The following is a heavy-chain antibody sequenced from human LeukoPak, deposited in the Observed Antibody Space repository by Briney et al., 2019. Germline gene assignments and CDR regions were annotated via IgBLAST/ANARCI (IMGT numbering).Heavy chain of an antibody. Sequence: SETLSLTCTVSGGSISSSNRYWGWIRQPPEKGLEWIGTIYYTGSTYYSPSLRSRVTMPVDTAKNQFSLKLSSVTAADTAVYYCARTYSSTWTGLYFDHWGQGTLVTVSS. CDR2: IYYTGST. CDR3: ARTYSSTWTGLYFDH. D-gene: IGHD2-2*01. V-gene: IGHV4-39*01. J-gene: IGHJ4*02. CDR1: GGSISSSNRY.